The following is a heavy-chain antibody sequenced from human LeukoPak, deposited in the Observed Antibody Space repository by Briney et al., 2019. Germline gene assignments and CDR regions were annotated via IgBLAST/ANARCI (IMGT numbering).Heavy chain of an antibody. CDR2: ISYDGSNK. Sequence: GGSLRLSCAASGFTFSSYAMHWVRQAPGKGLEWVAVISYDGSNKYYADSVKGRFTISRDNSKNTLYLQMNSLRAEDTAVYYCASGGYCSSTNCYSDYWGQGTLVTVSS. D-gene: IGHD2-2*01. CDR1: GFTFSSYA. J-gene: IGHJ4*02. CDR3: ASGGYCSSTNCYSDY. V-gene: IGHV3-30-3*01.